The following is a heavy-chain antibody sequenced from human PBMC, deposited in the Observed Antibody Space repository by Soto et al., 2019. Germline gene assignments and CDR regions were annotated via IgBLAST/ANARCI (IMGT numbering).Heavy chain of an antibody. CDR3: ARVIGGWYYFDY. CDR1: GYTFTSYA. D-gene: IGHD6-19*01. CDR2: INAGNGNT. J-gene: IGHJ4*02. V-gene: IGHV1-3*01. Sequence: ASVTVSCKASGYTFTSYAIHWVRQAPGQRLEWMGWINAGNGNTKYSQKFQGRVTITRDTSASTAYMELSSLRSEDTAVYYCARVIGGWYYFDYWGQGALVTVSS.